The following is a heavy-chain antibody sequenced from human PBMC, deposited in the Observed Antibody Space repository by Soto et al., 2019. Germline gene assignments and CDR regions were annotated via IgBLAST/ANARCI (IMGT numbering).Heavy chain of an antibody. Sequence: ESLKISCKGSGYSFSNYWIGWVRQMSGKGLEWMAITFPGNSETRYSPSFQGHVTISVDRSISTAYLQWSSLKASDTALYYCARSRYYDTHGYYQFYYYYYGMDVCGQGTKVTVYS. CDR3: ARSRYYDTHGYYQFYYYYYGMDV. CDR2: TFPGNSET. V-gene: IGHV5-51*01. J-gene: IGHJ6*02. CDR1: GYSFSNYW. D-gene: IGHD3-22*01.